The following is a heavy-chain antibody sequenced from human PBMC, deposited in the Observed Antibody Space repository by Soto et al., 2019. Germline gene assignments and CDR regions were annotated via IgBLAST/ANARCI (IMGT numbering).Heavy chain of an antibody. J-gene: IGHJ5*02. Sequence: QVQLVQSGAEVKKPGSSVKVSCKASGGTFSSYTISWVRQAPGQGLEWMGRIIPILGIANYAQKCQGRVTITADKPTSTAYMELSSLRSEDTAVYCCARDSRCIVVVPAAIEFDPWGQGTLVTVSS. V-gene: IGHV1-69*08. D-gene: IGHD2-2*02. CDR2: IIPILGIA. CDR1: GGTFSSYT. CDR3: ARDSRCIVVVPAAIEFDP.